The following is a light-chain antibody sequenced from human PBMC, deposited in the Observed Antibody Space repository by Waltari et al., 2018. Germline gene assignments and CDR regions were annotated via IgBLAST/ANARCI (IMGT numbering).Light chain of an antibody. Sequence: SVLTQTPSVSAAPRQRVTISCSGSRSNIGNNAVNWYQQVPGNAPKLLVFTDDLLPSGVSDRCSCARSGTSASLAISGLRSEDEGVYFCEAWDDSLKGVLFGGGTKLTVL. J-gene: IGLJ2*01. CDR2: TDD. CDR1: RSNIGNNA. CDR3: EAWDDSLKGVL. V-gene: IGLV1-36*01.